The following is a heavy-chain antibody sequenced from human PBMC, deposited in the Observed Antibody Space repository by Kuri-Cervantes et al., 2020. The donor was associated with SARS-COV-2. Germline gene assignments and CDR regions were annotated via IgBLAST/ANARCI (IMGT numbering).Heavy chain of an antibody. CDR2: IYWDDDK. V-gene: IGHV2-5*02. CDR3: AHRSDGVYVWGIYRNPPYFDY. J-gene: IGHJ4*02. Sequence: SGPTLVKPTQTLTLTCTFSGFSLSPSGVGVGWIRQPPGKALEWLALIYWDDDKRYSPSLKSRLTITKDTSKNQVVLTMTNMDPVDTATYYCAHRSDGVYVWGIYRNPPYFDYWGQGTLVTVSS. CDR1: GFSLSPSGVG. D-gene: IGHD3-16*02.